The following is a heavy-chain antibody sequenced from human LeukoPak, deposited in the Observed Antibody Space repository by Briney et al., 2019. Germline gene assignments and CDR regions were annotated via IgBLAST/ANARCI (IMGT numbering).Heavy chain of an antibody. J-gene: IGHJ3*02. D-gene: IGHD6-6*01. CDR3: ATGASTARGPFDI. CDR1: GFTFSSYA. CDR2: ISSSSNNI. V-gene: IGHV3-48*01. Sequence: GGSLRLSCAASGFTFSSYAMSWVRQAPGKGLEWVSHISSSSNNIYYADSVKGRFTISRDNAKNLLYLQMNSLRADDTAVYYCATGASTARGPFDIWGQGTMVTVSS.